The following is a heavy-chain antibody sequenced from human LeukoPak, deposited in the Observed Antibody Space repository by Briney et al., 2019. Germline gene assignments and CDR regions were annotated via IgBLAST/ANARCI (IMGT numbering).Heavy chain of an antibody. V-gene: IGHV1-18*01. CDR2: ISAYNGNT. CDR1: GYTFTSYG. Sequence: ASVKVSCKASGYTFTSYGISWVRQAPGQGLEWMGWISAYNGNTNYAQKLQGRVTMTTDTSTSTAYMELGSLRSDDTAVYYCAGSYCSSTSCFSVRAFDIWGQGTMVTVSS. J-gene: IGHJ3*02. CDR3: AGSYCSSTSCFSVRAFDI. D-gene: IGHD2-2*01.